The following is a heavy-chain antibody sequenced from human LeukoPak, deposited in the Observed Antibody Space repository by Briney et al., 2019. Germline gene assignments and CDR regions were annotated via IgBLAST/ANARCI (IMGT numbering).Heavy chain of an antibody. D-gene: IGHD2-15*01. CDR2: INWNGGST. V-gene: IGHV3-20*04. CDR3: ARDGGYCSGGSCFYLDY. CDR1: GFTFDDYG. Sequence: PGGSLRLSCAASGFTFDDYGMSWVRQAPGKGLEWVSGINWNGGSTGYADSVKGRFTISRDNAKNSLYLQMNSLRAEDTALYYCARDGGYCSGGSCFYLDYWGRGTLVTVSS. J-gene: IGHJ4*02.